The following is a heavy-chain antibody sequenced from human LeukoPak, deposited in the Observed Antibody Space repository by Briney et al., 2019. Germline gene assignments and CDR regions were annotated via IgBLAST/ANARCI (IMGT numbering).Heavy chain of an antibody. CDR2: IRSKAYGGTT. CDR1: GFTFGDYA. CDR3: QIAGYCSGGSCYSEASDY. J-gene: IGHJ4*02. Sequence: GGSLRLSCTASGFTFGDYAMSWVRQAPGKGLEGVGFIRSKAYGGTTEYAASVKGRFTISRDDSKSIAYLQMNSLKTEDTAVYYCQIAGYCSGGSCYSEASDYWGQGTLVTVSS. V-gene: IGHV3-49*04. D-gene: IGHD2-15*01.